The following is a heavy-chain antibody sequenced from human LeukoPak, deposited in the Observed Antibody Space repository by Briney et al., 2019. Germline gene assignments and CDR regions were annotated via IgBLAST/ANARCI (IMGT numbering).Heavy chain of an antibody. Sequence: PWETLTLTCTGSGDSISSYYWSWIRQPPGKGLEWIGYIYYSGSTNYNPSLKSRVTISVDTSKNQFSLKLSSVTAADTAVYYCARVDPDSSSTLEVFDYWGQGTLVTVSS. CDR1: GDSISSYY. D-gene: IGHD6-6*01. V-gene: IGHV4-59*01. CDR2: IYYSGST. CDR3: ARVDPDSSSTLEVFDY. J-gene: IGHJ4*02.